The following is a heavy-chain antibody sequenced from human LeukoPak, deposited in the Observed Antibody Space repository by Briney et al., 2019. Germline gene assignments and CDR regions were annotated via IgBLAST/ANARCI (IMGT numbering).Heavy chain of an antibody. Sequence: GESLQISCQTSGYSFTNYWIGWGRPMPGKGLEWMGIIHPRDSETRYTPSFQGQVTFSVDRSTSTAYLQWNSLKASDTAIFYCARLDSGGYYYVHYWGQGTLVTVSS. D-gene: IGHD3-22*01. CDR3: ARLDSGGYYYVHY. V-gene: IGHV5-51*01. CDR2: IHPRDSET. J-gene: IGHJ4*02. CDR1: GYSFTNYW.